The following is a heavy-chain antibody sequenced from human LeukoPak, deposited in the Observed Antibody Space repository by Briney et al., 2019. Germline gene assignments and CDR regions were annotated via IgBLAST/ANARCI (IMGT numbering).Heavy chain of an antibody. J-gene: IGHJ4*02. CDR2: IKQDGSEK. CDR3: AKEGGGNYFDY. D-gene: IGHD1-26*01. Sequence: GGSLRLSCAASGFTFSSYWMNRVRQAPGKGLEWVANIKQDGSEKYYVDSVKGRFTISRDNAKNSLYLQMNSLRAEDTAVYYCAKEGGGNYFDYWGQGTLVTVSS. CDR1: GFTFSSYW. V-gene: IGHV3-7*01.